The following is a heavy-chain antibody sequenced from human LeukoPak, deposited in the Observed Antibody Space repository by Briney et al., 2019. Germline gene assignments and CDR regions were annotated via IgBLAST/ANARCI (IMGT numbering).Heavy chain of an antibody. CDR3: ARAERPKYWFDP. Sequence: ASVKVSCKASGYTFTSYYMHWVRQAPGQGLEWMGIINPSGGSTSYAQKLQGRVTMTRDMSTSTVYMELSSLRSDDTAVYYCARAERPKYWFDPWGQGTLVTVSS. V-gene: IGHV1-46*01. D-gene: IGHD1-1*01. J-gene: IGHJ5*02. CDR2: INPSGGST. CDR1: GYTFTSYY.